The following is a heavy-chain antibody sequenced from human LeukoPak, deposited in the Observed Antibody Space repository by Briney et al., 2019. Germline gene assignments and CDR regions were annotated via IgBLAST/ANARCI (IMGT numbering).Heavy chain of an antibody. CDR3: ATLYSSSWYYFDY. J-gene: IGHJ4*02. V-gene: IGHV4-61*02. CDR1: GGSISSGSYY. CDR2: IYTSGST. D-gene: IGHD6-13*01. Sequence: SETLSLNCTVSGGSISSGSYYWSWIRQPAGKGLEWIGRIYTSGSTNYNPSLKSRVTISVDTSKNQFSLKLSSVTAADTAVYYCATLYSSSWYYFDYWGQGTLVTVSS.